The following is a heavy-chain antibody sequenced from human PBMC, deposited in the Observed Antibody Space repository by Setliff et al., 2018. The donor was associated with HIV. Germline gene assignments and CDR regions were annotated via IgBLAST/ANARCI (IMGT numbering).Heavy chain of an antibody. Sequence: SETLSLTCTVSGGSVGSSSYYWAWIRQLPGKGLEWIGYILDSGSTYYNPSLRGRLSMSIDTSANQFSVELTSVTAADTALYFCARVPNWGSAPFAYDVWGLGTMVTVSS. J-gene: IGHJ3*01. CDR1: GGSVGSSSYY. D-gene: IGHD7-27*01. V-gene: IGHV4-31*03. CDR2: ILDSGST. CDR3: ARVPNWGSAPFAYDV.